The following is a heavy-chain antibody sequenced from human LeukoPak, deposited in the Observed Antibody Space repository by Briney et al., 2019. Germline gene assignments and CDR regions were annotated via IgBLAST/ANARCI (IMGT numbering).Heavy chain of an antibody. CDR3: AREPLTFGGVIVSPYFDY. J-gene: IGHJ4*02. CDR2: ISSSSSYI. V-gene: IGHV3-21*01. Sequence: NPSETLSLTCTVSGGSISSSSYYWGWIRQPPGKGLEWVSSISSSSSYIYYADSVKGRFTISRDNAKNSLYLQMNSLRAEDTAVYYCAREPLTFGGVIVSPYFDYWGQGTLVTVSS. CDR1: GGSISSSS. D-gene: IGHD3-16*02.